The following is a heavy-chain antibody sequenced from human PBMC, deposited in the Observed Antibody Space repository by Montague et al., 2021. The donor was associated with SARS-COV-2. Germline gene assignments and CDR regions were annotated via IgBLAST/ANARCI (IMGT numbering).Heavy chain of an antibody. CDR3: AREKETWSKQIYWYFDL. D-gene: IGHD2-8*01. J-gene: IGHJ2*01. CDR1: HGSIKTIQW. Sequence: SETLSLTCVVSHGSIKTIQWRRSVRQPPGKSLAWIGDISHGGTTKYKPSLKSRVTISVDKSKNEFSLKLISVSAADTAIYFCAREKETWSKQIYWYFDLWGSGTLVNV. V-gene: IGHV4-4*02. CDR2: ISHGGTT.